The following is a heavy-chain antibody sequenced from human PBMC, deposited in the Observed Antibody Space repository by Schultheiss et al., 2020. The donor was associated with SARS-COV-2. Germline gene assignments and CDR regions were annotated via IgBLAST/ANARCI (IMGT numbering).Heavy chain of an antibody. D-gene: IGHD1-1*01. CDR1: GGSISSYY. CDR3: ARLSSGLLAKLERRANDAFDI. Sequence: SETLSLTCTVSGGSISSYYWSWIRQHPGKGLEWIGYIYYSGSTNYNPSVKSLVTILVDTSKNQFSLKLSSVTAADTAVYYCARLSSGLLAKLERRANDAFDIWGQGTMVTVSS. V-gene: IGHV4-59*12. J-gene: IGHJ3*02. CDR2: IYYSGST.